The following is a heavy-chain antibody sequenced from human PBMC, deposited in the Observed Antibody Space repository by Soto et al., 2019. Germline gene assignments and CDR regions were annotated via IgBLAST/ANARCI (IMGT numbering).Heavy chain of an antibody. CDR1: GYTFNTYY. CDR2: SNPTGDIS. D-gene: IGHD6-19*01. V-gene: IGHV1-46*02. J-gene: IGHJ4*02. CDR3: ARGSGWVPFDS. Sequence: QVQLVQSGADVKKPGASVRLSCKTSGYTFNTYYIHWVRQAPGQGLEWMGMSNPTGDISTYAQKFQGRVTMTRDTSTSTGYMELSSLRFDDAAVYYCARGSGWVPFDSWGQGTLVIVSS.